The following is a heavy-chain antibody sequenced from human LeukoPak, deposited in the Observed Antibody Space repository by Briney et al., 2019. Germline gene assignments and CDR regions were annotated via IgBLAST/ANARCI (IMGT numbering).Heavy chain of an antibody. D-gene: IGHD2-15*01. Sequence: NSSETLSLTCTVSGCSITSFYWSWIRQPAGKGLEWIGRIYSNVNTNYNPSLKSRVTMSVDTSKNQFSLKLSSVTAADTAVYYCAREVVIAATYDYWGQGTLVTVSS. CDR3: AREVVIAATYDY. V-gene: IGHV4-4*07. CDR1: GCSITSFY. J-gene: IGHJ4*02. CDR2: IYSNVNT.